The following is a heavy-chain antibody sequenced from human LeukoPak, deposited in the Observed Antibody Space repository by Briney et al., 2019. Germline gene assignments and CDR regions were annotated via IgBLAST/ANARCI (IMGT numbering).Heavy chain of an antibody. CDR2: ISYDGSNK. CDR3: ARDLWVILILYAFDV. V-gene: IGHV3-30*04. D-gene: IGHD2-21*01. J-gene: IGHJ3*01. CDR1: GFTFSSYA. Sequence: PGGSLRLSCAASGFTFSSYAMHWVRQTPGKGLEWVAVISYDGSNKYYADSVKGRFTISRDTSRNTLYLQMNSLRTEDTAVYYCARDLWVILILYAFDVWGQGTMVPSLQ.